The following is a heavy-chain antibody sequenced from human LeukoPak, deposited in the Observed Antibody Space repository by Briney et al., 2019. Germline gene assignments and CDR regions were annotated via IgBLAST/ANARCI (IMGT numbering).Heavy chain of an antibody. V-gene: IGHV4-61*05. D-gene: IGHD3-10*01. Sequence: SETLSLTCSVSGVYFSSSGCYWGWIRQPPGKGLEWIGRIYTSGSTNYNPSLKSRVTMSVDTSKNQFSLKLSSVTAADTAVYYCARVRGLRTATGRYYYYYYMDVWGKGTTVTVSS. CDR1: GVYFSSSGCY. CDR2: IYTSGST. J-gene: IGHJ6*03. CDR3: ARVRGLRTATGRYYYYYYMDV.